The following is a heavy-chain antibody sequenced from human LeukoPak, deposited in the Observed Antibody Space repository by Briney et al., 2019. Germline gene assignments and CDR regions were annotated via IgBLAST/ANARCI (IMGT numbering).Heavy chain of an antibody. D-gene: IGHD4-11*01. CDR3: AREGDYSNLDAFDI. V-gene: IGHV4-39*07. CDR2: IYYSGST. CDR1: GASFSSSSYY. Sequence: PSETLSLTCTVSGASFSSSSYYWGWIRQPPGKGLEWITSIYYSGSTYYNPSLKSRVTISVDTSKNQFSLKLSSVTAADTAVYYCAREGDYSNLDAFDIWGQGTMVTVSS. J-gene: IGHJ3*02.